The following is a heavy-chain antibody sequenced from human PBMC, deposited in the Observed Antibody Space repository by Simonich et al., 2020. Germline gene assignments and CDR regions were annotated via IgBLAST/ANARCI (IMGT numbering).Heavy chain of an antibody. CDR1: GGSISSYY. CDR2: IYYSGST. J-gene: IGHJ4*02. V-gene: IGHV4-59*08. Sequence: QVQLQESGPGLVKPSETLSLTCTVSGGSISSYYWSWIRQPPGKGLEWIGYIYYSGSTNNNPSLTSRGTISVDTSKDQFALKLSSVTAADTAVYYCARLPDYWGQGTLVTVSS. CDR3: ARLPDY.